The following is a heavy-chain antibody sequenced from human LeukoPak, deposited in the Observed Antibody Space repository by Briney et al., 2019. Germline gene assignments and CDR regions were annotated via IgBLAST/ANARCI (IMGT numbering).Heavy chain of an antibody. D-gene: IGHD5-18*01. CDR3: ARAGWFEYSYGLVDY. V-gene: IGHV3-11*01. Sequence: SXSXQAPXXXLEGVXYISSSGSTIYYADSVKGRFTISRDNAKNSLYLQMNSLRAEDTAVYYCARAGWFEYSYGLVDYWGQGTLVTVSS. J-gene: IGHJ4*02. CDR2: ISSSGSTI.